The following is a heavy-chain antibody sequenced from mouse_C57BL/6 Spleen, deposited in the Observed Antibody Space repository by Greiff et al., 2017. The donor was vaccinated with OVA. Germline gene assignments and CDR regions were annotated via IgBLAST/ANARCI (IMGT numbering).Heavy chain of an antibody. V-gene: IGHV1-26*01. D-gene: IGHD1-1*01. CDR3: ASDYERCFDY. CDR1: GYTFTDYY. CDR2: INPNNGGT. Sequence: EVQLQQSGPELVKPGASVKISCKASGYTFTDYYMNWVTQSHGKSLEWIGDINPNNGGTSYNQKFKGKATLTVDKSSSTSYMELRILTSVDSAVYYCASDYERCFDYWGQGTTLTVSS. J-gene: IGHJ2*01.